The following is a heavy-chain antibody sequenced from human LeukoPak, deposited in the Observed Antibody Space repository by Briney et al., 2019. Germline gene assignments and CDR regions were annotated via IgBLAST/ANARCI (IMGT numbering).Heavy chain of an antibody. CDR2: ISGYNGNT. V-gene: IGHV1-18*01. J-gene: IGHJ4*02. Sequence: ASVKVSCKASGYTFTTSGITWVRQAPGQGLEWMGWISGYNGNTKYGQDFQGRVTMTTDTSTTTAYMELRSLRSADTAVYYCARGGRGGSNHFDYWGQGTLVTASS. CDR3: ARGGRGGSNHFDY. D-gene: IGHD1-26*01. CDR1: GYTFTTSG.